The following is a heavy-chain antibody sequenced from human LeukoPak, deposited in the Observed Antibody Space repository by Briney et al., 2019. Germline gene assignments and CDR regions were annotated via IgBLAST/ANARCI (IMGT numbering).Heavy chain of an antibody. Sequence: GGSLRLSCAASGFTFSSYWMNWVRQAPGKGLEWVSYISSGSSTIYYADSVKGRFTISRDNAKNSLYLQINSLRDEDTAVYYCARDQPGIPWGQGTLVTVSS. CDR2: ISSGSSTI. J-gene: IGHJ4*02. D-gene: IGHD6-13*01. V-gene: IGHV3-48*02. CDR1: GFTFSSYW. CDR3: ARDQPGIP.